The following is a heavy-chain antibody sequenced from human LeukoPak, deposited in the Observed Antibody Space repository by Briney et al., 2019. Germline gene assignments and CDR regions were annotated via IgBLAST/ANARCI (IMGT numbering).Heavy chain of an antibody. CDR1: GFTFSTFA. CDR2: ISGSGSRT. J-gene: IGHJ4*02. V-gene: IGHV3-23*01. Sequence: GGSLRLSCAASGFTFSTFAMNWVRQAPGKGLEWVSLISGSGSRTHYADSVKGRFTISRDNSKTTLYLQMSSLRAEDTAVYYCARDWFHAIDYWGQGTLVTVSS. CDR3: ARDWFHAIDY. D-gene: IGHD2/OR15-2a*01.